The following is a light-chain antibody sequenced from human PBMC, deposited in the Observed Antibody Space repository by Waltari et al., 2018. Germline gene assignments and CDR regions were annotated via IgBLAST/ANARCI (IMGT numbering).Light chain of an antibody. J-gene: IGKJ3*01. CDR2: WAS. Sequence: DIVMTQSPDSLAVSLGERATLNCKSSQSVLYSSNNKNYLAWYQQKPGQTPKLLIYWASTRESRVPDRFSGSGSGTDFTLTISSLQAEDVAVYYCQQYYSTPFTFGPGTKVDIK. CDR3: QQYYSTPFT. CDR1: QSVLYSSNNKNY. V-gene: IGKV4-1*01.